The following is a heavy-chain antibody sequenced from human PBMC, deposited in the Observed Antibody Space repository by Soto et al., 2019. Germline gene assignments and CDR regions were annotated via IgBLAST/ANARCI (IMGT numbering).Heavy chain of an antibody. Sequence: SETLSLTCSIYSGSFSGYYWSWIRQPPGKGLEWIGEISQSGNTNYSPSLKSRVSISIDTSKKQFSLNLASVSAADTAVYYCARAPRVSGSSQTRPDFWGQGTLVTVSS. J-gene: IGHJ4*02. CDR1: SGSFSGYY. CDR2: ISQSGNT. V-gene: IGHV4-34*01. CDR3: ARAPRVSGSSQTRPDF. D-gene: IGHD6-6*01.